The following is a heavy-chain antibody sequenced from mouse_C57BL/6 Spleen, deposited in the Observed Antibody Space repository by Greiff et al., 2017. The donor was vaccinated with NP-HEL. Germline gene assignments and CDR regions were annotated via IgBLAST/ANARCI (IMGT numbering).Heavy chain of an antibody. J-gene: IGHJ3*01. Sequence: EVKLVESGGGLVKPGGSLKLSCAASGFTFSDSGLHWVRQAPEKRLDWVAYISSGSSTIYYADTVNGRFTISRDNAKNTLFLQMTSLRSEDTAMYYCARSELTSPFAYWGQGTLVTVSA. CDR2: ISSGSSTI. CDR1: GFTFSDSG. V-gene: IGHV5-17*01. D-gene: IGHD1-1*01. CDR3: ARSELTSPFAY.